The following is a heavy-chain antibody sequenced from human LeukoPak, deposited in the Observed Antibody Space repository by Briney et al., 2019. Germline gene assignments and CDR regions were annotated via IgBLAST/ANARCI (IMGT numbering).Heavy chain of an antibody. D-gene: IGHD4-23*01. CDR2: IYYSGST. J-gene: IGHJ4*02. CDR3: VGSPDYGGKKGPFDY. V-gene: IGHV4-39*01. CDR1: GGSISSSSLY. Sequence: PSDTLSLTCTVSGGSISSSSLYWGWIRKSPGKGLEWIVSIYYSGSTYYNPSLKSRVTISVDTSKNQFSLKLSSVTAADTAVYYCVGSPDYGGKKGPFDYWGQGTLVTVSS.